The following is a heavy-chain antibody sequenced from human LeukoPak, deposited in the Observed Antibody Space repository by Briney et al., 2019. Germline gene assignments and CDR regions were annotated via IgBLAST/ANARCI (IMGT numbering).Heavy chain of an antibody. CDR1: GGSFSGYY. Sequence: SETLSLTCAVYGGSFSGYYWSWIRQPPGKGLEWIGEINHSGSTNYNPSLKSRVTISVDTSKNQFSLKLSSVTAADTAVYYCARGKYPSYAFDIWGQGTMVTVSS. CDR2: INHSGST. J-gene: IGHJ3*02. D-gene: IGHD2-2*02. CDR3: ARGKYPSYAFDI. V-gene: IGHV4-34*01.